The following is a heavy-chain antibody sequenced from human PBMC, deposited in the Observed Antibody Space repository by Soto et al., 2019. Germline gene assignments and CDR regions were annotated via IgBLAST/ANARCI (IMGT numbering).Heavy chain of an antibody. CDR2: ISYDGSNK. J-gene: IGHJ6*02. V-gene: IGHV3-30-3*01. CDR3: ARDRYAVAGPQYVNGMDV. D-gene: IGHD6-19*01. CDR1: GFIFTSYG. Sequence: QVQLVESGGGVVQPGGSLRLSCAASGFIFTSYGVHWVRQAPGKGLEWVAFISYDGSNKHYADSVKGRFTISRDNTSNTVYLEMNSLRAEDTAVHYCARDRYAVAGPQYVNGMDVWGQGTAVAVSS.